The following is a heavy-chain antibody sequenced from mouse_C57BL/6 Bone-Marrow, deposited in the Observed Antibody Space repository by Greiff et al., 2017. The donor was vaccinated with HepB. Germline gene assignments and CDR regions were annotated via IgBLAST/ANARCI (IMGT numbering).Heavy chain of an antibody. CDR1: GYTFTSYW. D-gene: IGHD2-3*01. CDR3: ARYGYYSYWYFDV. Sequence: VKLQQPGAELVKPGASVKLSCKASGYTFTSYWMHWVKQRPGQGLEWIGMIHPNSGSTNYNEKFKSKATLTVDKSSSTAYMQLSSLTSEDSAVYYCARYGYYSYWYFDVWGTGTTVTVSS. CDR2: IHPNSGST. V-gene: IGHV1-64*01. J-gene: IGHJ1*03.